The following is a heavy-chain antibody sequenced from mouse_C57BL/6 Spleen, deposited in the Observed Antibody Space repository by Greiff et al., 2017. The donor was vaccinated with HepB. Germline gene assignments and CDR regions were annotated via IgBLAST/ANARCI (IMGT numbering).Heavy chain of an antibody. V-gene: IGHV1-64*01. CDR3: ARDYSKDFDY. CDR1: GYTFTSYW. Sequence: VKLQQPGAELVKPGASVKLSCKASGYTFTSYWMHWVKQRPGQGLEWIGMIHPNSGSTNYNEKFKSKATLTVDKSSSTAYMQLSSLTSEDSAVYYCARDYSKDFDYWGQGTTLTVSS. CDR2: IHPNSGST. J-gene: IGHJ2*01. D-gene: IGHD2-5*01.